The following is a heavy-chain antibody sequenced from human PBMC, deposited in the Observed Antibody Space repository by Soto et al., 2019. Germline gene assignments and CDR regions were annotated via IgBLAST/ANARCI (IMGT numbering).Heavy chain of an antibody. J-gene: IGHJ3*02. CDR2: ISYDGSNK. Sequence: GGSLRLSCAASGFTFSSYAMHWVRQAPGKGLEWVAVISYDGSNKYYADSVKGRFTISRDNSNNTLYLQMNSLRAEDTAVYYCARTVVTPEGDLHPFDIWGQGTMVTVSS. CDR3: ARTVVTPEGDLHPFDI. CDR1: GFTFSSYA. D-gene: IGHD2-21*02. V-gene: IGHV3-30-3*01.